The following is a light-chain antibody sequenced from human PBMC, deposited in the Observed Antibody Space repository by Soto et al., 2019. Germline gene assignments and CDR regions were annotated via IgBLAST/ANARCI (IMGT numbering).Light chain of an antibody. CDR2: EVS. Sequence: QSALTQPPSASGSPGQSVTNSCTGTSSDVADYNYVSWYQQYPGKAPKLMIYEVSKRPSGVPDRFSGSKSGNTASLTVSGLQAEDEADYYCSSYAGSNNWVFGGGTKLTVL. CDR1: SSDVADYNY. CDR3: SSYAGSNNWV. J-gene: IGLJ3*02. V-gene: IGLV2-8*01.